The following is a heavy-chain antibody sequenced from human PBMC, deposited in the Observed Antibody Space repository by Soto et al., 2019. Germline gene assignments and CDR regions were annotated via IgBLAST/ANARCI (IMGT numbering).Heavy chain of an antibody. Sequence: EVQLLESGGGLVQPGGSLRLSCAASGFTFSSYAMSWVRQAPGKGLEWVSAISGSGGSTYYADSVKGRSPISRDNSKNTLYLQMNSLRAEDTAVYYCAKGLDNPDIVVVLAALNAFDIWGQGTMVTVSS. CDR2: ISGSGGST. V-gene: IGHV3-23*01. CDR3: AKGLDNPDIVVVLAALNAFDI. J-gene: IGHJ3*02. D-gene: IGHD2-2*01. CDR1: GFTFSSYA.